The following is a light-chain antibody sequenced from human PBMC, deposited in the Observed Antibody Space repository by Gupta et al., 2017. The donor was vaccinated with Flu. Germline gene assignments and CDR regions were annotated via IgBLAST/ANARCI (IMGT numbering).Light chain of an antibody. Sequence: TITCSAIRSNIGSNSLHWCPPLPAPAPNLLIYSNNQRPTAVPDRFSGSKSATSAALPISRLQAEDEADYYCAAGDGSQNGRVFGGGTKLTVL. CDR1: RSNIGSNS. V-gene: IGLV1-44*01. J-gene: IGLJ3*02. CDR2: SNN. CDR3: AAGDGSQNGRV.